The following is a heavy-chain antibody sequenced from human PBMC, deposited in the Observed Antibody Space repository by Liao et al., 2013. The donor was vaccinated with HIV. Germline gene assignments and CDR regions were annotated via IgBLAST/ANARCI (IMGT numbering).Heavy chain of an antibody. V-gene: IGHV4-39*07. Sequence: QLQLQESGPGLVKPSETLSLTCTVSGDSISSSTYYWGWIRQSPGKGLEWIGSIYYSGMTFYSPSLKSRVTISVDTSKNQFSLKLSSVSAADTAVYYCARDLLPAVQWRGAYFDYWGRGNPSVTVSS. J-gene: IGHJ4*02. CDR2: IYYSGMT. CDR1: GDSISSSTYY. D-gene: IGHD2-15*01. CDR3: ARDLLPAVQWRGAYFDY.